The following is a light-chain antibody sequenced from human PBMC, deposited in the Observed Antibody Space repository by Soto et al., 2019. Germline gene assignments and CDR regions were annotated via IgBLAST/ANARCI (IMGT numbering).Light chain of an antibody. V-gene: IGLV2-14*01. Sequence: QCLLNQPASVSGSPGQSVTISCTGTSSDVGGYNYVSWYQQHPGKAPKLMIYEVSNRPSGVSNRFSGSKSGNTASLTISGLQAEDEADYYCSSYTSSRTLSVFGTGTKVTVL. CDR2: EVS. CDR3: SSYTSSRTLSV. CDR1: SSDVGGYNY. J-gene: IGLJ1*01.